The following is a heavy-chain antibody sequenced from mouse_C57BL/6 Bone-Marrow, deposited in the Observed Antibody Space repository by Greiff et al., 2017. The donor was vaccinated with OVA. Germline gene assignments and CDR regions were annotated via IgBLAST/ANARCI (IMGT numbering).Heavy chain of an antibody. V-gene: IGHV1-81*01. J-gene: IGHJ3*01. CDR2: IYPRSGNT. CDR1: GYTFTSYG. Sequence: VKVVESGAELARPGASVKLSCKASGYTFTSYGISWVKQRTGQGLEWIGEIYPRSGNTYYNEKFKGKATLTADKSSSTAYMELRSLTSEDSAVYFCARWRVFAYWGQGTLVTVSA. CDR3: ARWRVFAY.